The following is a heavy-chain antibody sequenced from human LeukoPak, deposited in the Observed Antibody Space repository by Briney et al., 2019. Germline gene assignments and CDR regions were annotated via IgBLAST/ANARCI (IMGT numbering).Heavy chain of an antibody. V-gene: IGHV3-9*01. Sequence: GRSLRLSCAASGFTFDDYATHWVRQAPGKGLEWVSGISWNSGSIGYADSVKGRFTISRDNAKNSLYLQMNSLRAEDTALYYCAKDAYSSGWFYYFDYWGQGTLVTVSS. CDR1: GFTFDDYA. CDR3: AKDAYSSGWFYYFDY. J-gene: IGHJ4*02. D-gene: IGHD6-19*01. CDR2: ISWNSGSI.